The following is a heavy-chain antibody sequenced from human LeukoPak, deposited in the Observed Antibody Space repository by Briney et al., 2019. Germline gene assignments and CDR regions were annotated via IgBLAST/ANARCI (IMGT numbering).Heavy chain of an antibody. D-gene: IGHD1-14*01. Sequence: PGGSLRLSCVASGFAVSSKYMSWIRQAPGKGLEWVSVIYTGGSTHHPDSVMGRFTISRDDSKNTVSLQMNSLRAEDTAVYYCARNLGTLATGGVALDIWGQGTMVTVSS. V-gene: IGHV3-66*01. CDR1: GFAVSSKY. CDR3: ARNLGTLATGGVALDI. J-gene: IGHJ3*02. CDR2: IYTGGST.